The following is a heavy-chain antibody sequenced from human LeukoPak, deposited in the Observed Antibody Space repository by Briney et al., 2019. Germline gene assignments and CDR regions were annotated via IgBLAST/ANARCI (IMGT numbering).Heavy chain of an antibody. V-gene: IGHV1-69*05. Sequence: SVKVSCKASGDTFSSYAISWVRQAPGQGLEWMGRIIPIFGTANYAQKFQGRVTITTDESTSTAYMELSSLRSEDTAVYYCAKSVVVTANDAFDIWGQGTMVTVSS. D-gene: IGHD2-21*02. CDR2: IIPIFGTA. CDR3: AKSVVVTANDAFDI. CDR1: GDTFSSYA. J-gene: IGHJ3*02.